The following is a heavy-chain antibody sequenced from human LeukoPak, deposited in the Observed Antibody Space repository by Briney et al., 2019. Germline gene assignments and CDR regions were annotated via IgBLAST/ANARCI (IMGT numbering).Heavy chain of an antibody. V-gene: IGHV4-59*01. CDR3: ARGQGAFYYGSGSYIPN. Sequence: PSETLSLTCTVSGGSINTYYWSWIRQSPGKALERIGHIDYSGSIKYNPSLKSRVTISLDTSKNQFSLKLTSVIAADTAVYYCARGQGAFYYGSGSYIPNWGQGTLVTVSS. J-gene: IGHJ4*02. CDR1: GGSINTYY. D-gene: IGHD3-10*01. CDR2: IDYSGSI.